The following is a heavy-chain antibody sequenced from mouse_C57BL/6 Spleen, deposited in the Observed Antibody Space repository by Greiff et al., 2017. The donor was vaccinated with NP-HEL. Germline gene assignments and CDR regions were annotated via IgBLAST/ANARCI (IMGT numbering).Heavy chain of an antibody. J-gene: IGHJ2*01. CDR1: GYTFTSYW. CDR3: ARWIYYGSSSYFDY. V-gene: IGHV1-59*01. D-gene: IGHD1-1*01. CDR2: IDPSDSYT. Sequence: VQLQQPGAELVRPGTSVKLSCKASGYTFTSYWMHWVKQRPGQGLEWIGVIDPSDSYTNYNQKFKGKATLTVDTSSSTAYMQLSSLTSEDSAVYYCARWIYYGSSSYFDYWGQGTTLTVSS.